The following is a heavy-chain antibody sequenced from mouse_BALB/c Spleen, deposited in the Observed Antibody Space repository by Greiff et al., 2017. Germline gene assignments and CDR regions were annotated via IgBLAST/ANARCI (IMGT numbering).Heavy chain of an antibody. CDR1: GFSLTGYG. D-gene: IGHD2-10*02. CDR3: ARERYGNYGYFDV. CDR2: IWGDGST. Sequence: VHLVESGPGLVAPSQSLSITCTVSGFSLTGYGVNWVRQPPGKGLEWLGMIWGDGSTDYNSALKSRLSISKDNSKSQVFLKMNSLQTDDTARYYCARERYGNYGYFDVWGAGTTVTVSS. J-gene: IGHJ1*01. V-gene: IGHV2-6-7*01.